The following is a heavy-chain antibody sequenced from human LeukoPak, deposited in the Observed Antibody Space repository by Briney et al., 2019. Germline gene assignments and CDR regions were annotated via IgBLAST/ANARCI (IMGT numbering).Heavy chain of an antibody. CDR1: GFTFSNYA. CDR3: ARDPLYSSSWYVGFGY. Sequence: GGSLRLSCETSGFTFSNYAMSWVRQAPGRGLEWVSGISYGDGGTYYADSVKGRFTISRDNSKNTLYLQMNSLRAEDTAVYYCARDPLYSSSWYVGFGYWGQGTLVTVSS. CDR2: ISYGDGGT. D-gene: IGHD6-13*01. J-gene: IGHJ4*02. V-gene: IGHV3-23*01.